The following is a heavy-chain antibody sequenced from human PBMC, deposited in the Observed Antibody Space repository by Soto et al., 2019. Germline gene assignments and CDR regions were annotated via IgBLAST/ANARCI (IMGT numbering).Heavy chain of an antibody. Sequence: VQLLESGGGLVQPGGSLRLSCAASGFTFRNFAMSWVRQVPGKGLEWVSAISGSGGSGENTYYAASVKGRFTISRDNSKNTLYLQMSGLRPEDTALYYCAKDKELGGGSCFSDWGQGTLVTVSS. J-gene: IGHJ4*02. V-gene: IGHV3-23*01. CDR2: ISGSGGSGENT. CDR3: AKDKELGGGSCFSD. D-gene: IGHD2-15*01. CDR1: GFTFRNFA.